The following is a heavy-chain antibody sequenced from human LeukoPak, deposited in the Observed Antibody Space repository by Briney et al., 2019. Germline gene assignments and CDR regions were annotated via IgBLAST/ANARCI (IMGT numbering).Heavy chain of an antibody. CDR3: ARDSGRREDS. CDR1: GFTFSSYW. Sequence: GESLRLSCAASGFTFSSYWMTWVRQAPGKGLAWVANINQDGSGKYYVDSVKGRFTISRDNAKNSLYLQMNSLRAEDTAVYYCARDSGRREDSWGQGTLVTVSS. CDR2: INQDGSGK. J-gene: IGHJ4*02. D-gene: IGHD1-26*01. V-gene: IGHV3-7*01.